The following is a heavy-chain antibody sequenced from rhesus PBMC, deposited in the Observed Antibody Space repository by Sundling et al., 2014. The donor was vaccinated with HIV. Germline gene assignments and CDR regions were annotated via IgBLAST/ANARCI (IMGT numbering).Heavy chain of an antibody. CDR2: ISSDGSRK. D-gene: IGHD3-9*01. CDR1: GFTFSSYG. Sequence: EVHLVESGGGLVQPGGSLRLSCEASGFTFSSYGIHWVRQAPGKGLEWVAVISSDGSRKYYADSVKDRFNIFRDNSKNMVYLQMNNLKVEDTAVYYCAREDNYEDDDGYFYTGGYFDYWGQGVLVAVSS. CDR3: AREDNYEDDDGYFYTGGYFDY. J-gene: IGHJ4*01. V-gene: IGHV3-54*02.